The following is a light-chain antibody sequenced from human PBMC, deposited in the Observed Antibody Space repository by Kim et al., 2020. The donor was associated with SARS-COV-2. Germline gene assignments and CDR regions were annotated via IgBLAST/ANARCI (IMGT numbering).Light chain of an antibody. J-gene: IGKJ2*01. CDR2: KVS. CDR1: QSLVYSDGNTY. CDR3: MQATHWPYT. V-gene: IGKV2-30*01. Sequence: DVVMTQSPLSLPVTLGQPASISCRSSQSLVYSDGNTYLNWLQQRPGQSPRRLFYKVSNRDSGVPDRFSGSGSGTDFTLKISRVEAGDVGLYYCMQATHWPYTFGQGTKLEIK.